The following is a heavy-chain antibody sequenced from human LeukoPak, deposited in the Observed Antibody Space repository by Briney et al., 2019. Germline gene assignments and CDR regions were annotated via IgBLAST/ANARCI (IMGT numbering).Heavy chain of an antibody. V-gene: IGHV3-21*01. CDR2: ISSSSSYI. CDR1: GFTFSSYS. CDR3: AKEDMTPGAFDI. D-gene: IGHD2-15*01. Sequence: GGSLRLSCAASGFTFSSYSMNWVRQAPGKGLEWVSSISSSSSYIYYADSVKGRFTISRDNAKNSLYLQMNSLRAEDTAVYYCAKEDMTPGAFDIWGQGTMVTVSS. J-gene: IGHJ3*02.